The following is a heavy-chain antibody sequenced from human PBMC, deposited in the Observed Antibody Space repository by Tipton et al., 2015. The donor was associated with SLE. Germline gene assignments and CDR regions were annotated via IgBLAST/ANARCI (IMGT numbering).Heavy chain of an antibody. Sequence: LRLSCTVSGGSISSYYWSWIWQPPGKGLEWIGNIYYSGSTNHNPSLKSRVTISLDTSKNQFSLKLSSVTAADTAVYYCARDSKMYVWYYGMDVWGQGP. CDR2: IYYSGST. V-gene: IGHV4-59*01. D-gene: IGHD3-16*01. CDR3: ARDSKMYVWYYGMDV. J-gene: IGHJ6*02. CDR1: GGSISSYY.